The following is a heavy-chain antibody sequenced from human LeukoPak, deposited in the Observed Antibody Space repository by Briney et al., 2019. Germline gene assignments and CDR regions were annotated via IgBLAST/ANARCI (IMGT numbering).Heavy chain of an antibody. D-gene: IGHD3-9*01. V-gene: IGHV4-30-2*01. Sequence: SSQTLSLTCAVSGGSISSGGYSWSWIRQPPGKGLEWIGYIYHSGSTYYNPSLKSRVTISVDTSKNQFSLKLSSVTAADTAVYYCARGGGKGILTGYTPRGMDVWGQGTTVTVSS. CDR2: IYHSGST. CDR1: GGSISSGGYS. CDR3: ARGGGKGILTGYTPRGMDV. J-gene: IGHJ6*02.